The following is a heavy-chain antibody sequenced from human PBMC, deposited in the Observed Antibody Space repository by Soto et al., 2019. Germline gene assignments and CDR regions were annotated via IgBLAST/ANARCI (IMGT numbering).Heavy chain of an antibody. CDR1: GFRFSDHY. V-gene: IGHV3-11*06. CDR2: ISGSTTYT. Sequence: QVQLVESGGGLVKPGGSLRLSCRASGFRFSDHYMTWVRQAPGKGLEWISFISGSTTYTNYADSVKGRFTVSRDNAKNALYLQMYSLTAEDTAVYYCARGGGGSNMAYWGHGTLATVSS. D-gene: IGHD3-16*01. CDR3: ARGGGGSNMAY. J-gene: IGHJ4*01.